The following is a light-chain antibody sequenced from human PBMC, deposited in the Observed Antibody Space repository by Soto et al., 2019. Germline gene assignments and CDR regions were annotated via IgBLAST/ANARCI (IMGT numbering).Light chain of an antibody. Sequence: QSVLTQPPSAFGTPGQRVTISCSGSSSNIGTYSVSWYQQFPGTAPRLLIYSDNQRPSGVPDRFSASKSGASASLAISGLQSEDEADFYCAAWDDRLSGCVFGTGTRPPS. CDR3: AAWDDRLSGCV. J-gene: IGLJ1*01. CDR1: SSNIGTYS. V-gene: IGLV1-44*01. CDR2: SDN.